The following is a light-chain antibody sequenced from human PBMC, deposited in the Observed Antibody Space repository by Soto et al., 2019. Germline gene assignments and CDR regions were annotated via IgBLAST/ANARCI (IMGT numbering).Light chain of an antibody. Sequence: EIVMTQSQATLSVSPGERATLSCRASQSVNINLAWYQQKPGQAPRLLIYGTSTRATGVPARFSGSGSGTEFTLTISNLQSEDCAVYYCQQYYTWPITFGGGTKVDI. CDR2: GTS. V-gene: IGKV3-15*01. CDR1: QSVNIN. CDR3: QQYYTWPIT. J-gene: IGKJ4*01.